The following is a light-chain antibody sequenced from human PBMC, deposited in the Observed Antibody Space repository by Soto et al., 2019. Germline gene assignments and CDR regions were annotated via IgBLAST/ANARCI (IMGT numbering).Light chain of an antibody. CDR1: SSDVGGHNY. J-gene: IGLJ2*01. CDR3: SSYASSSTPVV. V-gene: IGLV2-14*03. Sequence: QSVLTQPASVSGSPGQSITISCIGTSSDVGGHNYVSWYQQHPGKAPKLMIYDVSNRPSGVSNRFSGSKSGNTASLTISGLQAEDEADYYCSSYASSSTPVVFGGGTKLTVL. CDR2: DVS.